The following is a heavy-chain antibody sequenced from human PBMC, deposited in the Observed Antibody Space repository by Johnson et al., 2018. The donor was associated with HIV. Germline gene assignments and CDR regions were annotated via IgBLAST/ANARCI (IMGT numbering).Heavy chain of an antibody. CDR1: GFTFSSYT. Sequence: QVQLVESGGGVVQPGRSMRLSCAASGFTFSSYTMHWVRQAPGKGLEWVAVISYDGSNKYYADSVKGRFTISRDNSKNTLYLQMNNVRAEDTAIYYCARSDSGYDAFDIWGQGTMVSVSS. J-gene: IGHJ3*02. CDR2: ISYDGSNK. V-gene: IGHV3-30-3*01. CDR3: ARSDSGYDAFDI. D-gene: IGHD5-12*01.